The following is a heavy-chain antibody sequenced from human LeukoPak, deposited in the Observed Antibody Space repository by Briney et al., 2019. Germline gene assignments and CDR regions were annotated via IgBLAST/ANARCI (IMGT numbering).Heavy chain of an antibody. D-gene: IGHD3-10*01. Sequence: SVKVSCTATVSTFTSYDSGWVRQAIGQGLEWMGWRNANSGNTGYAQKFQGRVTMTRNTSISTAYMELSSLRSEDTAVYYCPREGRQLLWFGELNWFDPWGQGTLVTVSS. CDR3: PREGRQLLWFGELNWFDP. J-gene: IGHJ5*02. CDR2: RNANSGNT. V-gene: IGHV1-8*02. CDR1: VSTFTSYD.